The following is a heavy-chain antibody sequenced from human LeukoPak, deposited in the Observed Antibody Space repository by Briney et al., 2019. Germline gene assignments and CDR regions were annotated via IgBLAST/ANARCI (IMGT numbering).Heavy chain of an antibody. D-gene: IGHD3-10*01. CDR1: GGSFSGYY. CDR2: INHSGST. Sequence: PSETLSLTCAVYGGSFSGYYWSWIRQPPGKGLEWIGEINHSGSTNYNPSLKSRVTISVDTSKNQFSLKLSSVTAADTAVYYCAREVRGDIVDPWGQGTLVTVSS. CDR3: AREVRGDIVDP. J-gene: IGHJ5*02. V-gene: IGHV4-34*01.